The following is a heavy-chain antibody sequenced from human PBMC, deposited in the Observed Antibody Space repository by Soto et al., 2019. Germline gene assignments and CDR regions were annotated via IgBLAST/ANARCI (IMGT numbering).Heavy chain of an antibody. Sequence: GESLKSSGNGSGYSFTRYWISWVRQMPGKGLEWMGRIDPSDSYTNYSPSFQGHVTISADKSISTAYLQWSSLKASDTAMYYCARNRVVPAARDYYYYYGMDVWGQGTTVTVSS. D-gene: IGHD2-2*01. J-gene: IGHJ6*02. CDR1: GYSFTRYW. CDR2: IDPSDSYT. CDR3: ARNRVVPAARDYYYYYGMDV. V-gene: IGHV5-10-1*01.